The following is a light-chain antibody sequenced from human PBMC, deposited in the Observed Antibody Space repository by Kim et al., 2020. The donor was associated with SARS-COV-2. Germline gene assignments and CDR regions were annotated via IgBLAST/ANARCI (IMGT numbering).Light chain of an antibody. J-gene: IGKJ2*03. Sequence: ASVGDRVTITCRASQSISSYLNWYQQKPGKAPKLLIYAASSLQSGVPARFSGSGSGTDFTLTISSLQPEDFATYYCQQSYSTPPYSFGQGTKLEIK. CDR2: AAS. V-gene: IGKV1-39*01. CDR1: QSISSY. CDR3: QQSYSTPPYS.